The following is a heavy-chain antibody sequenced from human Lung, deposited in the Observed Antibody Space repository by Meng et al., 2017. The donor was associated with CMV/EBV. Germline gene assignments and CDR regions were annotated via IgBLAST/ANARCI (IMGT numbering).Heavy chain of an antibody. D-gene: IGHD5/OR15-5a*01. CDR3: ARSPGVYSSFFDY. J-gene: IGHJ4*02. CDR2: ISGSGHST. Sequence: SCAASGFTFSSYVINLVRQAPGKGLEWVSAISGSGHSTYYADSVKGRFTISRDNSKNTLFLQMYSLRAEDTAVYYCARSPGVYSSFFDYWGQGTRVTVSS. CDR1: GFTFSSYV. V-gene: IGHV3-23*01.